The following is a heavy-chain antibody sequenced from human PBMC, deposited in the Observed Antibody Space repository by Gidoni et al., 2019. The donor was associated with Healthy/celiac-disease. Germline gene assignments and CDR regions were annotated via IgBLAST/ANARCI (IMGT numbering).Heavy chain of an antibody. CDR3: ARDKVRGVNYFDY. Sequence: EVQLVESGGGLVQPGGSLRRYCAAPGFTFSSYWMSWVRQAPGKGMEGVANIKQDGSEKYYVDSVKGRFPLSRDNAKNSLYLQMNSLRAEDTAVYYCARDKVRGVNYFDYWGQGTLVTVSS. J-gene: IGHJ4*02. V-gene: IGHV3-7*03. D-gene: IGHD3-10*01. CDR1: GFTFSSYW. CDR2: IKQDGSEK.